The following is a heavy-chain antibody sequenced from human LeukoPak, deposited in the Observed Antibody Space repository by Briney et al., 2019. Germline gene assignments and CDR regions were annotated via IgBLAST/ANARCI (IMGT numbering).Heavy chain of an antibody. J-gene: IGHJ4*02. V-gene: IGHV1-18*01. Sequence: ASVKVSCKASGGTFSSYAISWVRQAPGQGLEWMGWISAYNGNTNYAQKLQGRVTMTTDTSTSTAYMELRSLRSDDTAVYYCARDRSTMVRGAPDYWGQGTLVTVSS. D-gene: IGHD3-10*01. CDR3: ARDRSTMVRGAPDY. CDR1: GGTFSSYA. CDR2: ISAYNGNT.